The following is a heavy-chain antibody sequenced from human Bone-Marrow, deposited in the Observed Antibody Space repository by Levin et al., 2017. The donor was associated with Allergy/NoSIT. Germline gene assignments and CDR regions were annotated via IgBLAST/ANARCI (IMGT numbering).Heavy chain of an antibody. D-gene: IGHD6-19*01. J-gene: IGHJ4*02. CDR3: ATARKTLIAVASTDL. V-gene: IGHV3-30*03. CDR2: MSYDGSNK. CDR1: GFTFSSYG. Sequence: HAGGSLRLSCAASGFTFSSYGMHWVRQAPGKGLEWVAVMSYDGSNKKYADSVKGRFTISRDNSKNTLYLQMTSLTVEDTAVYYCATARKTLIAVASTDLWGQGTLVTVSS.